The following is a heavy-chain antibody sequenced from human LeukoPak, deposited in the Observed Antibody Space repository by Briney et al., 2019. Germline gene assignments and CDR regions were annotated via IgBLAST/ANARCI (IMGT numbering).Heavy chain of an antibody. Sequence: ASVKVSCTASGYTFTSYGITWVRQAPGQGLEWMGWINANNGNTNYAQNLQGRVTMTRDTSASTAYMELRSLRSDDTAVYYCARHTTTVTSTRPVYYYYGMDVWGQGTTVTVSS. CDR2: INANNGNT. CDR1: GYTFTSYG. CDR3: ARHTTTVTSTRPVYYYYGMDV. J-gene: IGHJ6*02. V-gene: IGHV1-18*01. D-gene: IGHD4-17*01.